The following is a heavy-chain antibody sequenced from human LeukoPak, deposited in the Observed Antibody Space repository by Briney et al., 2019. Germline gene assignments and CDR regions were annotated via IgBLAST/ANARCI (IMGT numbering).Heavy chain of an antibody. CDR2: IYYSGST. V-gene: IGHV4-59*08. Sequence: SETLSLTCTVSGGSISSYYWSWIRQPPGKGLEWIGYIYYSGSTNYNPSLKGRVTISVDTSKNQFSLKLSSVTAADTAVYYCARTIAAAARDWGQGTLVTVSS. CDR3: ARTIAAAARD. J-gene: IGHJ4*02. D-gene: IGHD6-13*01. CDR1: GGSISSYY.